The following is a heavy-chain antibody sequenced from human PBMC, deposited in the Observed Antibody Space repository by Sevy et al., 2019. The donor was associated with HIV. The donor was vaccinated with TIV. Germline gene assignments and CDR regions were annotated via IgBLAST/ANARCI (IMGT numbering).Heavy chain of an antibody. D-gene: IGHD6-19*01. CDR3: AKGGLRWLDWYFDL. V-gene: IGHV3-23*01. CDR1: GFTFSNYA. J-gene: IGHJ2*01. CDR2: VSSSGGSS. Sequence: GGSLRLSCTASGFTFSNYAMSWVRQAPGKGLVWVSVVSSSGGSSYDADSVEGRFTISRDNSKNTLYLQMKNLRAEDTALYYCAKGGLRWLDWYFDLWGRGTPVTVSS.